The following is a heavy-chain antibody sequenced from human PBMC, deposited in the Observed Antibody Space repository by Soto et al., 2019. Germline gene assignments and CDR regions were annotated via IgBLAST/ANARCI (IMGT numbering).Heavy chain of an antibody. CDR2: ISAAGDP. V-gene: IGHV3-13*05. D-gene: IGHD2-21*02. J-gene: IGHJ6*02. CDR1: GCTFRNYD. CDR3: ARTARDFYGLDV. Sequence: EVQLVESGGGLVQPGGSLRLSCEASGCTFRNYDMHWVRQGTGKGLEWVSGISAAGDPDYADSVEGRFTSSRENAQNSFFLQMNSLRVGDAAVYYCARTARDFYGLDVWGQGTTVIVSS.